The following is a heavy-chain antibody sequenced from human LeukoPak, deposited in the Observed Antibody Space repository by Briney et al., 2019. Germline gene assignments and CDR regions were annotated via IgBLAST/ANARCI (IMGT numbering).Heavy chain of an antibody. CDR1: GGSINNYY. V-gene: IGHV4-4*07. J-gene: IGHJ3*02. D-gene: IGHD3-9*01. Sequence: PSETLSLTCIMSGGSINNYYWSWIRQPAGKGPEWIERFYASRTTYYNPALNSRAAVSMDMSKNHFSLKLTSVTAADTAVYYCARSALSGFDIWGQGTMVTVSS. CDR2: FYASRTT. CDR3: ARSALSGFDI.